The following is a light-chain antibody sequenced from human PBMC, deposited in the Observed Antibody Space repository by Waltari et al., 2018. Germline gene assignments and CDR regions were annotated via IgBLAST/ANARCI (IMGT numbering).Light chain of an antibody. CDR1: RGHNNSA. Sequence: QLVLTQSPSASASPGASVKPTCPLPRGHNNSATAWQQQQPEKGPRYVMTVNRDGSHTKGDGIPDRFSGSSSGAERYLTISSLQPDDGADYYCQTWGAATVVFGGGTKLTVL. CDR3: QTWGAATVV. V-gene: IGLV4-69*01. CDR2: VNRDGSH. J-gene: IGLJ2*01.